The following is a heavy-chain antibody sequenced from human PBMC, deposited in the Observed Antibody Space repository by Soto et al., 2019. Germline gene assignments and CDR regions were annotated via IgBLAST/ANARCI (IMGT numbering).Heavy chain of an antibody. CDR2: INHSGST. CDR3: ARADGLYGSGSYEVVYYYYYGMDV. Sequence: SETLSLTCAVYGVSFSGYYWSWIRQPPGKGLEWIGEINHSGSTNYNPSLKSRVTISVDTSKNQFSLKLSSVTAADTAVYYCARADGLYGSGSYEVVYYYYYGMDVWGQGTTVTVSS. J-gene: IGHJ6*02. D-gene: IGHD3-10*01. CDR1: GVSFSGYY. V-gene: IGHV4-34*01.